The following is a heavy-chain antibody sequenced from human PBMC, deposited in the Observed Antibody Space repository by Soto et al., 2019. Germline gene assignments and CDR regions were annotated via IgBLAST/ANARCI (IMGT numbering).Heavy chain of an antibody. V-gene: IGHV4-59*01. Sequence: SETLSLTCTVSGGSISSYYWSWIRQPPGKGLEWIGYIYYSGSTNYNPSLKSRVTISVDTSKNQFSLRLSSVTAADTAVYYCASLMRGYSYGPIDYWGQGTLVTVPQ. D-gene: IGHD5-18*01. CDR1: GGSISSYY. CDR2: IYYSGST. J-gene: IGHJ4*02. CDR3: ASLMRGYSYGPIDY.